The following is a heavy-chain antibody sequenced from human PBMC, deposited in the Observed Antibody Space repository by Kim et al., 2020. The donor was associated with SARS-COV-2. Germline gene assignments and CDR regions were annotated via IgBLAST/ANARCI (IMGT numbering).Heavy chain of an antibody. J-gene: IGHJ5*02. D-gene: IGHD3-10*01. CDR3: ARTPVSGSYEYNWFDP. V-gene: IGHV2-70*11. CDR2: IDWDDDK. Sequence: SGPTLVNPTQTLTLTCTFSGFSLSTSGMCVSWIRQPPGKALEWLARIDWDDDKYYSTSLKTRLTISKDTSKNQVVLTMTNMDPVDTATYYCARTPVSGSYEYNWFDPWGQGTLVTVSS. CDR1: GFSLSTSGMC.